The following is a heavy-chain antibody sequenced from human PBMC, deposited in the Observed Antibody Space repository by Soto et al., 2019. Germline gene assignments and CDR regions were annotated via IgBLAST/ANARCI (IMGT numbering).Heavy chain of an antibody. Sequence: SETLSLTCTVSGGSISSDEYYWSWIRQPPGEGLEWIGYIYYSGSTSYNPSLKSRLTISIDTSKNQFSLTLTSVSAADTAVYYCARDRSSSPEYFDYWGQGTLVTVSS. CDR2: IYYSGST. V-gene: IGHV4-30-4*01. J-gene: IGHJ4*02. D-gene: IGHD6-6*01. CDR1: GGSISSDEYY. CDR3: ARDRSSSPEYFDY.